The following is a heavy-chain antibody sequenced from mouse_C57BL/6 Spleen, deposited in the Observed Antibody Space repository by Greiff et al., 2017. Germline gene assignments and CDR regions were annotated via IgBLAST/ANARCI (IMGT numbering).Heavy chain of an antibody. CDR3: ARFVGYSAY. CDR1: GYTFTSYW. CDR2: INPGSGGT. V-gene: IGHV1-53*01. Sequence: QVQLQQPGTELVKPGASVKLSCKASGYTFTSYWIPWVKQRPGQGLEWIGNINPGSGGTNYNEKFKSKATLTVDTSSSTAYMQLSSLTSEASAVYACARFVGYSAYWGQGTTLTVSA. J-gene: IGHJ2*01.